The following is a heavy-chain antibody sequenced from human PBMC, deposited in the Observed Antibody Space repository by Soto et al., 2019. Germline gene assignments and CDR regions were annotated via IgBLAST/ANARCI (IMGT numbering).Heavy chain of an antibody. CDR1: GGSISSGGYY. Sequence: SETLSLTCTVSGGSISSGGYYWSWIRQHPGKGLEWIGYIYYSGSTYYNPSLKSRVTISVDTSKNQFSLKLSSVTAADTAVYYCARDGNCSGGSCYSFGYFQHWGQGTLVTVSS. CDR2: IYYSGST. J-gene: IGHJ1*01. CDR3: ARDGNCSGGSCYSFGYFQH. D-gene: IGHD2-15*01. V-gene: IGHV4-31*03.